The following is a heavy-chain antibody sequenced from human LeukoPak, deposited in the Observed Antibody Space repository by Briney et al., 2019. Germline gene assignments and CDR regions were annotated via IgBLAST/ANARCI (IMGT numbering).Heavy chain of an antibody. CDR1: GGSISSYY. V-gene: IGHV4-39*01. CDR2: IYYSGST. Sequence: SETLSLTCTVSGGSISSYYWGWIRQPPGKGLEWIGSIYYSGSTYYNPSLKSRVTISVDTSKNQFSLKLSSVTAADTAVYYCARRIYSTLDYWGQGTLVTVSS. D-gene: IGHD5-18*01. CDR3: ARRIYSTLDY. J-gene: IGHJ4*02.